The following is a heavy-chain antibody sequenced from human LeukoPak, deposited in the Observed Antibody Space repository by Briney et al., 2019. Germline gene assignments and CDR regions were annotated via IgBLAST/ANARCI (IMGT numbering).Heavy chain of an antibody. CDR2: IYHSGST. CDR3: ARDYYDSSGYPEGYFDL. J-gene: IGHJ2*01. Sequence: SETLSLTCAVSGGSISSGGYSWSWIRQPPGKGLEWIGYIYHSGSTYYNPSLKSRVTISVDRSKNQFSLKLSSVTAADTAVYYCARDYYDSSGYPEGYFDLWGRGTLVTVSS. V-gene: IGHV4-30-2*01. D-gene: IGHD3-22*01. CDR1: GGSISSGGYS.